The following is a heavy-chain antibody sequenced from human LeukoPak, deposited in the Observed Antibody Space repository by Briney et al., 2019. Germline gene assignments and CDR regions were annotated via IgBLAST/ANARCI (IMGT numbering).Heavy chain of an antibody. V-gene: IGHV3-23*01. CDR3: AKGPRYSSGLDPY. J-gene: IGHJ4*02. D-gene: IGHD6-19*01. CDR1: GFTVSSNY. CDR2: ISGSGGST. Sequence: GGSLRLSCAASGFTVSSNYMSWVRQAPGKGLEWVSAISGSGGSTYYADSVKGRFTISRDNSKNTLYLQMNSLRAEDTAVYYCAKGPRYSSGLDPYWGQGTLVTVSS.